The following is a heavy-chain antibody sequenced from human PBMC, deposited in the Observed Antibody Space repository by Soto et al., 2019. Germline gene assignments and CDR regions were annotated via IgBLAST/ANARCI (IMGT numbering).Heavy chain of an antibody. Sequence: GGSLRLSCAASGFTFSTYSMNWVRQAPGKGLEWISYISSSSSTIYYADSVKGRFTISRDNAKNSLYLQMNSLRDEDTAVYYCARDFPGAAGDYLYYYYYGMDVWGQGTTVTVSS. V-gene: IGHV3-48*02. CDR1: GFTFSTYS. CDR2: ISSSSSTI. J-gene: IGHJ6*02. CDR3: ARDFPGAAGDYLYYYYYGMDV. D-gene: IGHD4-17*01.